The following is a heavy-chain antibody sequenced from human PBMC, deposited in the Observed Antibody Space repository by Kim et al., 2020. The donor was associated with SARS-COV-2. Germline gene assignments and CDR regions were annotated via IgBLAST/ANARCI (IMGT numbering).Heavy chain of an antibody. CDR3: ARPKGYYDILTGYSQGPVDY. J-gene: IGHJ4*02. D-gene: IGHD3-9*01. CDR2: IYYSGST. V-gene: IGHV4-39*01. CDR1: GGSISSSSYY. Sequence: SETLSLTCTVSGGSISSSSYYWGWLRQPPGKGLEWIGSIYYSGSTYYNPSLKSRVTISVDTSKNQFSLKLSSVTAADTAVYYCARPKGYYDILTGYSQGPVDYWGQGTLVTVSS.